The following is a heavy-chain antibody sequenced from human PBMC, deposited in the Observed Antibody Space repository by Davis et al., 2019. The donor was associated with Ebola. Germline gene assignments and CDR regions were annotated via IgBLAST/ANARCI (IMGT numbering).Heavy chain of an antibody. CDR3: AKGTTMVQGAFLNY. Sequence: GGSLRLSCAASGFTFSSYWMSWVRQAPGKGLEWVANIKQDGSEKYYVDSVKGRFTISRDNAKNSLYLQMNSLRAEDTAVYYCAKGTTMVQGAFLNYWGQGTLVTVSS. V-gene: IGHV3-7*03. CDR1: GFTFSSYW. CDR2: IKQDGSEK. J-gene: IGHJ4*02. D-gene: IGHD3-10*01.